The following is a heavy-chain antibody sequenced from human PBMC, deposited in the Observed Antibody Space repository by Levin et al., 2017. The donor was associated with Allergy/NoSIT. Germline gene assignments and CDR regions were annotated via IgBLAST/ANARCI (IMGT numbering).Heavy chain of an antibody. Sequence: GESLKISCKGSGYSFTNHWIGWVRQMPGKGLEWMGIVYPGDSDRSYSPSFQGQVTISADKSISTAYLQWSSLRASDSAMYYCARRDSGGSLFDYWGQGTQVTVSA. CDR1: GYSFTNHW. CDR3: ARRDSGGSLFDY. J-gene: IGHJ4*02. V-gene: IGHV5-51*01. CDR2: VYPGDSDR. D-gene: IGHD6-19*01.